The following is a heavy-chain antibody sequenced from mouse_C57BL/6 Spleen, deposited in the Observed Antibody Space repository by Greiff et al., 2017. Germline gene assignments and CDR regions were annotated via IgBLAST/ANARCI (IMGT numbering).Heavy chain of an antibody. Sequence: QVQLQQPGAELVLPGASVKLSCKASGYTFTSYWMHWVKQRPGQGLEWIGEIDPSDSYTNYNKKFKGKSTLTVDKSASTAYMQLSSLTSEDSAVYYCARWLLRYFDVWGTGTTVTVSS. CDR3: ARWLLRYFDV. CDR2: IDPSDSYT. D-gene: IGHD2-3*01. CDR1: GYTFTSYW. J-gene: IGHJ1*03. V-gene: IGHV1-69*01.